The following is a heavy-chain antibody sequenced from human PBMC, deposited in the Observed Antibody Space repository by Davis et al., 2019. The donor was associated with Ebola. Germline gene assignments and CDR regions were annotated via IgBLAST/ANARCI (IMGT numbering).Heavy chain of an antibody. V-gene: IGHV4-39*01. Sequence: GSLRLSCTVSGGSISSSSYYWGWIRQPPGKGLEWIGSIYYSGSTYYNPSLKSRVTISVDTSKNQFSLNLSSVTAADTAVYYCARFDFWTGAGDWGQGILVTVSS. J-gene: IGHJ4*02. CDR2: IYYSGST. CDR1: GGSISSSSYY. CDR3: ARFDFWTGAGD. D-gene: IGHD3/OR15-3a*01.